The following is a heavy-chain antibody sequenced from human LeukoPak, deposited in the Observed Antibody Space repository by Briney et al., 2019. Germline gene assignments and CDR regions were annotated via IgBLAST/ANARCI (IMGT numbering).Heavy chain of an antibody. CDR2: ISSSGSTI. CDR3: ARFAVAGTGHYYYYYMDV. J-gene: IGHJ6*03. Sequence: GGSLRLSCAASGFTFSDYYMSWIRQAPGKGLEWVSYISSSGSTIYYADSVKGRFTISRDNAKNSLYLQMNSLRAEDTAVYSCARFAVAGTGHYYYYYMDVWGKGTTVTVSS. D-gene: IGHD6-19*01. V-gene: IGHV3-11*01. CDR1: GFTFSDYY.